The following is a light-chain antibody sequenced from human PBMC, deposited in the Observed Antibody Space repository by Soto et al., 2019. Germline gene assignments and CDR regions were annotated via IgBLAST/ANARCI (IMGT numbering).Light chain of an antibody. CDR1: QSISNW. CDR2: KAS. Sequence: DIQMTQSPSTLSASVGDRVTITCRASQSISNWLAWYQQKPGKAPKLLIYKASSLESGVPSRFSGSGSGTEFTLTISSLQPDDFATYYCQQYNSYSWTFGQGIKVDIK. J-gene: IGKJ1*01. CDR3: QQYNSYSWT. V-gene: IGKV1-5*03.